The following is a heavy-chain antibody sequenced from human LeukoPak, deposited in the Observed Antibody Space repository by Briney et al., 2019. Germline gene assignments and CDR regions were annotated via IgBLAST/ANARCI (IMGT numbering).Heavy chain of an antibody. Sequence: GGSLRLSRAASGFTFSSYAMSWVRQAPGKGLEWVSAISGSGGSTYYADSVKGRFTISRDNSKSTLYLQMNSLRAEDTAVYYCAKAGGMIVAATFDYWGQGTLVTVSS. CDR2: ISGSGGST. CDR1: GFTFSSYA. V-gene: IGHV3-23*01. D-gene: IGHD6-25*01. J-gene: IGHJ4*02. CDR3: AKAGGMIVAATFDY.